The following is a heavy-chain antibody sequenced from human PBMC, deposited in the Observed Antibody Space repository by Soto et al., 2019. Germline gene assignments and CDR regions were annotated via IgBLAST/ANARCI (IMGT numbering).Heavy chain of an antibody. Sequence: GGSLRLSCAASGFTFNSYGMHWVRQAPGRGLEWVAVIWFDGSNKYYADSVKGRFTISRDNSKNTLYLQMSSLRAEDTAVYYCASDLVGASDSYGLDVWGQGTPVTVSS. CDR3: ASDLVGASDSYGLDV. D-gene: IGHD1-26*01. CDR2: IWFDGSNK. J-gene: IGHJ6*02. CDR1: GFTFNSYG. V-gene: IGHV3-33*01.